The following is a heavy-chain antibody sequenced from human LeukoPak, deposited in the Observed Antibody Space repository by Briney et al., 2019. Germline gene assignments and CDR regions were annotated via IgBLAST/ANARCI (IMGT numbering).Heavy chain of an antibody. V-gene: IGHV3-30*18. CDR2: ISYDGSNK. D-gene: IGHD3-9*01. CDR3: AKDEAKYFDWLLRLGFDY. Sequence: GGSLRLSCAASGFTFSSYGMHWVRQAPGKGLEWVAVISYDGSNKYYADSVKGRFTISRDNSKNTLYLQMNSLRAEDTAVYYCAKDEAKYFDWLLRLGFDYWGQGTLVTVSS. J-gene: IGHJ4*02. CDR1: GFTFSSYG.